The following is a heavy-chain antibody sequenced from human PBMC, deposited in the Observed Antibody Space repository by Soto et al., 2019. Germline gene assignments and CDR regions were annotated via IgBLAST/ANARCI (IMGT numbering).Heavy chain of an antibody. D-gene: IGHD3-16*01. Sequence: ASVKVSCKASGYTFSDYYIHGVRQAPGQGLEWMGWINPNHGGTNYAQRFQGWVTMTRDTSITTAYMELTSLKSDDTAMYYCARDLLKMGTTRYQFDYWGQGNLVTVSS. CDR2: INPNHGGT. V-gene: IGHV1-2*04. CDR3: ARDLLKMGTTRYQFDY. CDR1: GYTFSDYY. J-gene: IGHJ4*02.